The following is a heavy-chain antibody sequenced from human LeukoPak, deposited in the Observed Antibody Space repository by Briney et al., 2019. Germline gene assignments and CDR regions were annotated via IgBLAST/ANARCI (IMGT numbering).Heavy chain of an antibody. Sequence: PGGSLRLSCAPPGFTFSSSWMSWVRQAPGRGLEWVANIKEDGSEKCYVEPVKGRFSISRDNAKNSLYLQMNSLRVEDTAVYYCTRGRLTMTWGQGTLVTVSS. D-gene: IGHD3-22*01. CDR3: TRGRLTMT. J-gene: IGHJ5*02. V-gene: IGHV3-7*01. CDR2: IKEDGSEK. CDR1: GFTFSSSW.